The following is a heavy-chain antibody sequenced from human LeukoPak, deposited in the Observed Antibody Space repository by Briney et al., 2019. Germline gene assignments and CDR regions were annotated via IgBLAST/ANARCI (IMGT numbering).Heavy chain of an antibody. Sequence: GGSLRLSRVASGFTFSSYEMQWVRQAPGKGLEWVSYISNSGRTIHYADSAKGRLTISRDNAKSSLFLHMNSLRAEDTAVYYCARGDNSSTWNYSFDYWAQGTLVTVSS. V-gene: IGHV3-48*03. CDR2: ISNSGRTI. J-gene: IGHJ4*02. D-gene: IGHD6-13*01. CDR3: ARGDNSSTWNYSFDY. CDR1: GFTFSSYE.